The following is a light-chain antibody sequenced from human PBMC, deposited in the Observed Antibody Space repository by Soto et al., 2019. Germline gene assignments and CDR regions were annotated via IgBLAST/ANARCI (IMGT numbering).Light chain of an antibody. V-gene: IGLV1-40*01. J-gene: IGLJ1*01. CDR3: QSYGTSLSGLYV. CDR1: RSNIGAGKD. CDR2: GDN. Sequence: QSVLTQPPSVSGAPGQRVTISCTGSRSNIGAGKDVHWYQQLPGTAPKLLIYGDNTRPSGVPDRFSVSKSGTSASLAITGLQAEDEADYYCQSYGTSLSGLYVFGTGTKVTVL.